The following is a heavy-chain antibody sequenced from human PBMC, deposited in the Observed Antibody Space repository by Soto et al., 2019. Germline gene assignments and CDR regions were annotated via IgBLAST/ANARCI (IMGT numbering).Heavy chain of an antibody. J-gene: IGHJ4*02. D-gene: IGHD5-18*01. Sequence: QGQLVQSGAEGKKPGSSVKVSCKASGGTFSNTAFIWVRQAPGQGLESMGGIIPIFGAPNYAQKFQGRVMISANDSASKAYMELNTLTSEDTAVYYCATPAEPLDTAMLKGLAHWGQGTLVTVSS. V-gene: IGHV1-69*01. CDR3: ATPAEPLDTAMLKGLAH. CDR2: IIPIFGAP. CDR1: GGTFSNTA.